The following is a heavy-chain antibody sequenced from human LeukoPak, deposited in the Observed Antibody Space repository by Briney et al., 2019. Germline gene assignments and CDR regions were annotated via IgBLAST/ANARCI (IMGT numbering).Heavy chain of an antibody. J-gene: IGHJ3*02. D-gene: IGHD2-15*01. CDR1: GYTFIGHY. CDR2: INPNSGGT. CDR3: ARDNAEGYCSGGTCYGDAFDI. V-gene: IGHV1-2*02. Sequence: GASVKVFCKASGYTFIGHYLHWVRQAPGQGVEWMGWINPNSGGTNYAQKFQGRVTMTRDTSTSTAYMELRRLRSDDTALYYCARDNAEGYCSGGTCYGDAFDIWGQGTMVTVSS.